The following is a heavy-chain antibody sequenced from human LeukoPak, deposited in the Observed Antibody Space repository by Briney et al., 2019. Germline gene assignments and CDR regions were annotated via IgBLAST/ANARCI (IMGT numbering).Heavy chain of an antibody. Sequence: GGSLRLSCAASGFTFSSYGMHWVRQTPGKGLEWVALISYDGSDKYYADSVKGRFTISRDNSKNTLYLQMNSLRAEDTAVYYCARPSSGWYAVFDYWGQGTLVTVSS. CDR3: ARPSSGWYAVFDY. CDR1: GFTFSSYG. J-gene: IGHJ4*02. D-gene: IGHD6-19*01. CDR2: ISYDGSDK. V-gene: IGHV3-30*03.